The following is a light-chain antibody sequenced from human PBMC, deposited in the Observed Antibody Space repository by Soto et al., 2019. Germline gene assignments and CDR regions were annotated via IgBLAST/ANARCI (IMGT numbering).Light chain of an antibody. CDR2: YAS. CDR3: QHYSNWPPT. Sequence: EVVMTQSPATLSVSPGERVTLSCRASESVHRNLAWYQQKPGQGPSLLSYYASTRATGVPDRFTGSGSGTEFTLTISSLQSEAFVVYHCQHYSNWPPTFGPGTKMEIK. CDR1: ESVHRN. V-gene: IGKV3-15*01. J-gene: IGKJ3*01.